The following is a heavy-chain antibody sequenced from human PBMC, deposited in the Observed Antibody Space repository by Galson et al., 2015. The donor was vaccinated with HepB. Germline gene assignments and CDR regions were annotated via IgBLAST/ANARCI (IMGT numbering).Heavy chain of an antibody. CDR2: INSDGSST. CDR3: TTDRSLWFGELLRSDY. D-gene: IGHD3-10*01. V-gene: IGHV3-74*01. J-gene: IGHJ4*02. Sequence: SLRLSCAASGFTFSSYWMHWVRQAPGKGLVWVSRINSDGSSTSYADSVKGRFTISRDNAKNTLYLQMNSLRAEDTAVYYCTTDRSLWFGELLRSDYWGQGTLVTVSS. CDR1: GFTFSSYW.